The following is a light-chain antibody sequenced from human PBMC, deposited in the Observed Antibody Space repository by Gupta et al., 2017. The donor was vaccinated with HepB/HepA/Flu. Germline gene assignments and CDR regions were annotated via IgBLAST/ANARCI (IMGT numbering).Light chain of an antibody. CDR2: EVF. CDR3: MQTIELPLT. J-gene: IGKJ4*01. V-gene: IGKV2D-29*01. Sequence: ETVMTQSPVSLSVTPGQPASISCKASQSLLYSDGKTYLYWYVQKPGQPPQLLSYEVFNRFSGVPDRFSGSGSGTDFTLKISRVEADDVGVYFCMQTIELPLTFGGGTRVEIK. CDR1: QSLLYSDGKTY.